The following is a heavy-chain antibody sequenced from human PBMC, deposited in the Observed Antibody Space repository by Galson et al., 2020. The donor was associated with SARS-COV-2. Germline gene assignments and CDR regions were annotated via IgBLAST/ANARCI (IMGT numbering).Heavy chain of an antibody. Sequence: GESLKISCAASAFIVSSNYMSWVRQAPGKGLEWVSGIYSGGNTNYADSVKGRFTISRDNSKNTLYLQMHSLRAEDTAVYYCAGEYGIKFGGVFVIGYWGQGTTVTVSS. CDR2: IYSGGNT. D-gene: IGHD3-16*02. CDR3: AGEYGIKFGGVFVIGY. J-gene: IGHJ4*02. V-gene: IGHV3-66*01. CDR1: AFIVSSNY.